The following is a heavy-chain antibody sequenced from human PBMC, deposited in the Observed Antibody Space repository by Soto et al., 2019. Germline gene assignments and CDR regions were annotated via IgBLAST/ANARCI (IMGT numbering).Heavy chain of an antibody. J-gene: IGHJ4*02. D-gene: IGHD3-3*01. Sequence: PSETLSLTCAVYGGSFSDYYWSWIRQPPGKGLEWIGEINHSGSTNYNPSLKSRVTISVDTSKNQLSLKLSSVTAAATAVYYCARELSFCSGNRGPGGPCFGRGGGGTLDTVS. CDR3: ARELSFCSGNRGPGGPCFGR. CDR1: GGSFSDYY. CDR2: INHSGST. V-gene: IGHV4-34*01.